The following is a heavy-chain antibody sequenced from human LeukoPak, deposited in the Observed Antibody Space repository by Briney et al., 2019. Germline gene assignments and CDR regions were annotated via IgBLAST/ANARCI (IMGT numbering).Heavy chain of an antibody. CDR1: GGTFSSYA. Sequence: SVKVSCKASGGTFSSYAISWVRQAPGQGLEWMGRIIPILGIANYAQKFQGRVTITADKSTSTAHMELSSLRSEDTAVYYCAREAASGSYWPAAFDIWGQGTMVTVSS. J-gene: IGHJ3*02. CDR3: AREAASGSYWPAAFDI. V-gene: IGHV1-69*04. CDR2: IIPILGIA. D-gene: IGHD1-26*01.